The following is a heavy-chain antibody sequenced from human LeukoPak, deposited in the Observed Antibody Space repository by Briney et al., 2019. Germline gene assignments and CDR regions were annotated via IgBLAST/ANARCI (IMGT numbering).Heavy chain of an antibody. J-gene: IGHJ4*02. CDR3: ARVVGGLSGADY. Sequence: GGSLRLSCAASGLTFSSHPMIWVRQAPGKGLECVSYISGSSDARHYADSVMGRFTISRDNAENSLYLQMNSLRVEDTAVYYCARVVGGLSGADYWGQGTLVTVSS. D-gene: IGHD1-26*01. CDR1: GLTFSSHP. CDR2: ISGSSDAR. V-gene: IGHV3-48*01.